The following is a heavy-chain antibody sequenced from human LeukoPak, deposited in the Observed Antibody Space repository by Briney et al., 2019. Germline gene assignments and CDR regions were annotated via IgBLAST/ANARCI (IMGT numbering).Heavy chain of an antibody. Sequence: PGGSLRLSCAASGFTFSSYAMSWVRQAPGKGLEWVSAISGSGGSTYYADSVKGRFTISRDNSKNTLYLQMNSLRAEDTAVYYCAKDGVGSSGYLNWFDPWGQGTLVTVSS. J-gene: IGHJ5*02. CDR1: GFTFSSYA. D-gene: IGHD3-22*01. CDR3: AKDGVGSSGYLNWFDP. V-gene: IGHV3-23*01. CDR2: ISGSGGST.